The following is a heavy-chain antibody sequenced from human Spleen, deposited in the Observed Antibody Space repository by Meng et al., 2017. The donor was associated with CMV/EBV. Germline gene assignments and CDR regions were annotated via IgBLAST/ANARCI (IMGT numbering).Heavy chain of an antibody. Sequence: SGPTLVKPTETLTLTCTVSGFSLRNARVGVSWIRQPPGKALEWLAHVFSDGDKSYSTSLKSRLTISKDTSKNQVVLTMTHMDPVDTATYYCARSGTSWDGMDVWGQGTTVTVSS. CDR2: VFSDGDK. CDR3: ARSGTSWDGMDV. V-gene: IGHV2-26*01. D-gene: IGHD6-13*01. J-gene: IGHJ6*02. CDR1: GFSLRNARVG.